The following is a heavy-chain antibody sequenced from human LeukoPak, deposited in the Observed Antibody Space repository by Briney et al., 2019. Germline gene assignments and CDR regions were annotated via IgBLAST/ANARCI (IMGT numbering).Heavy chain of an antibody. Sequence: ASVKVSCKASGYTFTTYAINWVRQAPGQGLEWMGWINTNTGNPTYAQGFTGRFVFSLDTSVSTAYLQISSLKADDTAVYYCARRAYGDYVWITDYWGQGTLVTVSS. D-gene: IGHD4-17*01. V-gene: IGHV7-4-1*02. CDR1: GYTFTTYA. CDR3: ARRAYGDYVWITDY. J-gene: IGHJ4*02. CDR2: INTNTGNP.